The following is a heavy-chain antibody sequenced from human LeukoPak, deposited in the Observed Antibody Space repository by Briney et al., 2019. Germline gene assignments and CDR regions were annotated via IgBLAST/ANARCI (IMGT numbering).Heavy chain of an antibody. V-gene: IGHV1-69*13. CDR3: ARRAVAYDY. J-gene: IGHJ4*02. CDR2: IIPIFDTA. CDR1: GGTFSSYA. D-gene: IGHD6-19*01. Sequence: GASVKVSCKTSGGTFSSYAISWVRQAPGQGLEWMGGIIPIFDTAIYAQKFQGRVTITADESTSTAYMDLSSLRSEDTAVYYCARRAVAYDYWGQGTLVTVSS.